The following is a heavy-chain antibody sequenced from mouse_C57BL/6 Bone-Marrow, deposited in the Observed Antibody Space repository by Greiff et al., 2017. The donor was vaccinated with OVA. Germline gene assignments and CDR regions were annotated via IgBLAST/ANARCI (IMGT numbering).Heavy chain of an antibody. J-gene: IGHJ4*01. V-gene: IGHV5-16*01. Sequence: EVKLMESEGGLVQPGSSMKLSCTASGFTFSDYYMAWVRQVPEKGLEWVANINYDGSSTYYLDSLKSRFIISRDNAKNILYLQMSSLKSEDTATYYCAREGGSYAMDYWSQGTSVTVSS. CDR3: AREGGSYAMDY. CDR2: INYDGSST. CDR1: GFTFSDYY.